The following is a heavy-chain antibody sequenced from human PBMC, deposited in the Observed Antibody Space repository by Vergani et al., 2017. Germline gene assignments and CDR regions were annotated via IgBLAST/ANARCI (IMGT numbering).Heavy chain of an antibody. CDR2: INPNSGGT. CDR3: ARGLSGVVPPSYYMDV. J-gene: IGHJ6*03. D-gene: IGHD3-3*01. V-gene: IGHV1-2*02. CDR1: GHTFTGYY. Sequence: QVQLVQSGAEVKKPGASVKVSCKASGHTFTGYYIHWVRQAPGQGLEWMGWINPNSGGTSYAQKFQGRVTMTRDTSISTAYMELSRLRSDDTAVYYCARGLSGVVPPSYYMDVWGKGTTVTVSS.